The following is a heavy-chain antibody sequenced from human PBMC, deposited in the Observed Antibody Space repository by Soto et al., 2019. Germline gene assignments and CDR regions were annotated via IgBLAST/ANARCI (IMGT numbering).Heavy chain of an antibody. J-gene: IGHJ4*02. D-gene: IGHD6-13*01. CDR2: MNPNSGNT. CDR3: AREHSSSWRFDY. V-gene: IGHV1-8*01. CDR1: GYTFTSYD. Sequence: QVQLVQSGAEVKKPGASVKVSCKASGYTFTSYDINWVRQATGQGLEWMGWMNPNSGNTGYAQKFQGXVXXXRXPSISTAYMELSSLRSEDTAVYYCAREHSSSWRFDYWGQGTLVTVSS.